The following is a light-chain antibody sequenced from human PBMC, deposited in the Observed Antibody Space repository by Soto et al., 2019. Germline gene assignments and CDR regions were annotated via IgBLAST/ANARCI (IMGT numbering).Light chain of an antibody. CDR1: QSISDN. CDR2: GAS. Sequence: DIVMTQSPAILSVSLGERATLSCLASQSISDNLAWYQQRSGQAPRLLIYGASTRATGVPARFSGSASGTEFTHSISSLQSDDFAIYYCQQYKSWPPLTFGGGTKGA. J-gene: IGKJ4*01. V-gene: IGKV3-15*01. CDR3: QQYKSWPPLT.